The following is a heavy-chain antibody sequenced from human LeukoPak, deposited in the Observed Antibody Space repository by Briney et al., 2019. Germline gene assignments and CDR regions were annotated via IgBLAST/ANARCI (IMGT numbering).Heavy chain of an antibody. CDR1: GGSISSSSYY. D-gene: IGHD3-10*01. Sequence: SETLSLTCTVSGGSISSSSYYWGWIRQPPGKGLEWIGYIYYSGSTNYNPSLKSRVTISVDTSKNQFSLKLSSVTAADTAVYYCARDNRVRGVKNGMDVWGKGTTVTVSS. CDR2: IYYSGST. CDR3: ARDNRVRGVKNGMDV. V-gene: IGHV4-61*01. J-gene: IGHJ6*04.